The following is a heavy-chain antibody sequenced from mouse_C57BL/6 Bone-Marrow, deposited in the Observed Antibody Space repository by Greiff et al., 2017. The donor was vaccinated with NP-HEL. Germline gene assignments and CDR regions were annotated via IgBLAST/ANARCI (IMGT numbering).Heavy chain of an antibody. Sequence: VHVKQSGTVLARPGASVKMSCKTSGYTFTSYWMHWVKQRPGPGLEWIGAIYPGNSDTSYNQKFKGKAKLTAVTSASTAYMELSSLTNEDSAVYYCTRGDYYGSSYWYFDVWGTGTTVTVSS. CDR3: TRGDYYGSSYWYFDV. CDR2: IYPGNSDT. CDR1: GYTFTSYW. V-gene: IGHV1-5*01. D-gene: IGHD1-1*01. J-gene: IGHJ1*03.